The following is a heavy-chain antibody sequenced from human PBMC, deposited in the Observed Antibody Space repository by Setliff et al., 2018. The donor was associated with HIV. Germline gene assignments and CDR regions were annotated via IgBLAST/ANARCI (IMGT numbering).Heavy chain of an antibody. Sequence: SETLSLTCTVSGGSISSGGYYWSWIRQHPGKGLEWIGYIYYSGSTYYNPSLKSRVTISVDTSKNQFSLKLSSVTAADTVVYYCASHSGDYYYYYYMDVWGKGTTVTVSS. D-gene: IGHD4-17*01. V-gene: IGHV4-31*03. CDR3: ASHSGDYYYYYYMDV. CDR2: IYYSGST. J-gene: IGHJ6*03. CDR1: GGSISSGGYY.